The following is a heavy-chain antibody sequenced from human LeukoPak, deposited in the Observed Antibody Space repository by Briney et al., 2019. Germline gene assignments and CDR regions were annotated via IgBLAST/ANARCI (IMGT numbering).Heavy chain of an antibody. CDR1: GFTISSYG. J-gene: IGHJ4*02. V-gene: IGHV3-30*18. CDR2: ISYDGSNK. Sequence: PGGSLRLSCAVSGFTISSYGMHWVRQAPGKGLEWVAVISYDGSNKYYADSVKGRFTISRDNSKNTLYLQMNSLRAEDTAVYYCTKDSLELGAGLDYWGQGTLVTVSS. D-gene: IGHD1-7*01. CDR3: TKDSLELGAGLDY.